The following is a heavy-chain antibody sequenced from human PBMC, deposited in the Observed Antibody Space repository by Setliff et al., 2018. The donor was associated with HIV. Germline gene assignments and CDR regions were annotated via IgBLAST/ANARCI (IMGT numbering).Heavy chain of an antibody. V-gene: IGHV1-8*02. Sequence: RASVKVSCKASGGSFTSYAISWVRQAPGQGLEWMGWMNPKSGNTGYARKFQGRVTMTRDTSIDTAYMELTSLTSEDTAVYYCARGRGSSAWFDPWGQGTLVTVSS. CDR1: GGSFTSYA. CDR3: ARGRGSSAWFDP. J-gene: IGHJ5*02. D-gene: IGHD3-10*01. CDR2: MNPKSGNT.